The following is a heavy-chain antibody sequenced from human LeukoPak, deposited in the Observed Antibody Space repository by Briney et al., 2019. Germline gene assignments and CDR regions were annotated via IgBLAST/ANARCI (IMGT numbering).Heavy chain of an antibody. V-gene: IGHV4-59*01. D-gene: IGHD3-3*01. CDR2: IYYSGST. CDR1: GGSISSYY. J-gene: IGHJ4*02. CDR3: ARVGVSGSGYLFDY. Sequence: SETLSLTCTVSGGSISSYYWSWIRQPPGKGLEWIGYIYYSGSTNYNPSFKSRVTISVDTSKNQFSLKLSSVTAADTAVYYCARVGVSGSGYLFDYWGQGTLVTVSS.